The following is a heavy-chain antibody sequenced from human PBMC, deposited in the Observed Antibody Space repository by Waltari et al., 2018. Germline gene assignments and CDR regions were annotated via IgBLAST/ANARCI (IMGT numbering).Heavy chain of an antibody. CDR3: ARKGGRGYTYGPFYFDS. D-gene: IGHD5-18*01. V-gene: IGHV3-74*01. Sequence: EVQLLEAGGDLVQPGGSLRLSCAASGFTFSDYWMHWVRQAQGKGLVWLAGINGDGYAITYSDSVQGRFTISRDNTKNTVYLQLNSLRADDTAVYYCARKGGRGYTYGPFYFDSWGRGTLVTVSS. J-gene: IGHJ4*02. CDR1: GFTFSDYW. CDR2: INGDGYAI.